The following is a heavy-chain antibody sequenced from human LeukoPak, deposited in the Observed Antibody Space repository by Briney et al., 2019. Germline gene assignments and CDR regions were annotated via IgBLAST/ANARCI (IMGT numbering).Heavy chain of an antibody. J-gene: IGHJ3*02. V-gene: IGHV3-23*01. CDR2: ISGSGGST. D-gene: IGHD3-3*01. CDR1: GSTFSSYA. Sequence: PGGSLRLSCAASGSTFSSYAISWVRQAPGKGLEWVSAISGSGGSTYYADSVKGRFTISRDNSKKTLYLQMNSLRAEDTAVYYCAKDGGYYDFWSGYYLSDAFDIWGQGTMVTVSS. CDR3: AKDGGYYDFWSGYYLSDAFDI.